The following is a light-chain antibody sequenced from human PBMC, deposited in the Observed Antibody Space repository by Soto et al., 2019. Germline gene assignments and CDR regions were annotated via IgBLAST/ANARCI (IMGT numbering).Light chain of an antibody. V-gene: IGKV3-15*01. CDR2: GAS. Sequence: EIVMTQSPATLSVSPGERATLSCRASQSVGSNLAWYQQKPGQAPRLLIYGASTRATGIPARFSGSGSGTEFTLTISSLQSEAFAVYYCQQYNNWPPWTFGQGTKVEIK. CDR1: QSVGSN. J-gene: IGKJ1*01. CDR3: QQYNNWPPWT.